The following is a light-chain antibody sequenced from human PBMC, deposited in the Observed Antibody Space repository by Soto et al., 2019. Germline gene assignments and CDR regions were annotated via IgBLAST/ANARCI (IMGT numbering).Light chain of an antibody. CDR2: GAS. CDR3: QQYNKWPPYT. J-gene: IGKJ2*01. CDR1: QSVSST. Sequence: EIVMTQSPANLSVSPGERATLACRARQSVSSTLAWYQQKPGQGPSLLIYGASTRATSIPARFSGSGSGTEFALTINSLQSEDFAVYYCQQYNKWPPYTFGQGTKLEIK. V-gene: IGKV3-15*01.